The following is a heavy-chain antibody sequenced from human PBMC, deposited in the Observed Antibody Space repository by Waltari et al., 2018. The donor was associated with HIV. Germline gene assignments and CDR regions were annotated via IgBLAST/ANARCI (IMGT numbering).Heavy chain of an antibody. CDR3: ARDSGYYYDSSGYYPFDY. Sequence: QVQLVQSGAEVKKPGASVKVSCKASGYTFINYGVSWVRQATGQGLEWLGWICAYKGNTNFAQKLRGRNTMTTDTSTSTAYMELRSLRSDDTAVYYCARDSGYYYDSSGYYPFDYWGQGTLVTVSS. D-gene: IGHD3-22*01. CDR2: ICAYKGNT. V-gene: IGHV1-18*01. J-gene: IGHJ4*02. CDR1: GYTFINYG.